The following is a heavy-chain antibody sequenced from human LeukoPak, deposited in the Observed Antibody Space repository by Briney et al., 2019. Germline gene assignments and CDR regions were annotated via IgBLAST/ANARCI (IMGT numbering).Heavy chain of an antibody. J-gene: IGHJ6*02. CDR1: GYTFTSYY. CDR2: INPSGGST. Sequence: ASVKVSCKASGYTFTSYYMHWVRQAPGQGLEWMGIINPSGGSTSYAQKFQGRVTMTRDTSTSTVYMELSSLRSEDTAVYYCARAPQQLVPYYYYGMDVWGQGTTVTVSS. CDR3: ARAPQQLVPYYYYGMDV. D-gene: IGHD6-13*01. V-gene: IGHV1-46*01.